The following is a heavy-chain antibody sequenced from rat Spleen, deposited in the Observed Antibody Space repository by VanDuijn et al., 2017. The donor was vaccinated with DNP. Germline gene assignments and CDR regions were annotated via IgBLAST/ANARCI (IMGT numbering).Heavy chain of an antibody. CDR2: ITSSGGST. Sequence: EVQLVESGGDLVQPGRSLKLSCVASGFTFNNYWMTWIRQVPGKGLEWVASITSSGGSTYYPDSVKGRFTISRDNAKNTLYLQMNSLRSEDTATYYCARFPDNWWYFDFWGPGTMVTVSS. D-gene: IGHD1-10*01. V-gene: IGHV5-31*01. CDR1: GFTFNNYW. CDR3: ARFPDNWWYFDF. J-gene: IGHJ1*01.